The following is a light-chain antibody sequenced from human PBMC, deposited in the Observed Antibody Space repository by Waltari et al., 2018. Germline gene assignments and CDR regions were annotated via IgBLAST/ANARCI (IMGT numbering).Light chain of an antibody. CDR2: ENN. Sequence: QSVLTQPPSVSAAPGQKVTISCSGASTYNFVSWYQQVPGTAPKLLIYENNKRPTGMPDRSTGAKSGTSATLVSTGRQTGDEADYYCGTWDNSVSVSVFGGGTKLTVL. V-gene: IGLV1-51*02. CDR1: STYNF. J-gene: IGLJ3*02. CDR3: GTWDNSVSVSV.